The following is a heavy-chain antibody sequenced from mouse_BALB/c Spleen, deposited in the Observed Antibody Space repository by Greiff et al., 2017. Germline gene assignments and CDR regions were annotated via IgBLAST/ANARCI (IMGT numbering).Heavy chain of an antibody. V-gene: IGHV5-4*02. CDR1: GFTFSDYY. CDR3: ARVDDGYYP. J-gene: IGHJ4*01. CDR2: ISDGGSYT. Sequence: EVQRVASGGGLVKPGGSLKLSCAASGFTFSDYYMYWVRQTPEKRLEWVATISDGGSYTYYPDSVKGRFTISRDNAKNNLYLQMSSLKSEDTAMYYCARVDDGYYPWGQGTSVTVSS. D-gene: IGHD2-3*01.